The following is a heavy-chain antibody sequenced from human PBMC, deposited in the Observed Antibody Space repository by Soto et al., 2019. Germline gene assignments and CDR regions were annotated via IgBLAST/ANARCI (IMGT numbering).Heavy chain of an antibody. J-gene: IGHJ4*02. V-gene: IGHV3-23*01. Sequence: EVQLLESGGGLVQPGGSLRLSCSTSGFTFNTYAMNWVLQAPGKGLEWVSALSGSGGTTYYADSVRGRFTISRDNSKNTLFLQMNSLSAEDTALDYCAKQRAGYGSGSDTYYFDFWGQGTLVTVSS. CDR1: GFTFNTYA. D-gene: IGHD3-10*01. CDR2: LSGSGGTT. CDR3: AKQRAGYGSGSDTYYFDF.